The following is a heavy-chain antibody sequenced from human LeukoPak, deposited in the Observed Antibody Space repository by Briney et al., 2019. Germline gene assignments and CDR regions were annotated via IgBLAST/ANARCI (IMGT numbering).Heavy chain of an antibody. J-gene: IGHJ4*02. CDR3: AKTSRRNSAYDSPFDY. D-gene: IGHD5-12*01. CDR2: VRGSGSDT. V-gene: IGHV3-23*01. Sequence: GGSLRLSCAASEFTFSTYAMSWVRQAPGKGLEWVSAVRGSGSDTYYADSVKGRFTISRDNSKNTLFLQMNSLRAEDTAIYYCAKTSRRNSAYDSPFDYWGQGTLVTVSS. CDR1: EFTFSTYA.